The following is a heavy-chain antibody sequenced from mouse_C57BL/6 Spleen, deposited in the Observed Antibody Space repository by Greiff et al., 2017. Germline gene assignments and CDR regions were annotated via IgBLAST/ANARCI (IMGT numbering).Heavy chain of an antibody. J-gene: IGHJ4*01. D-gene: IGHD1-2*01. CDR1: GFTFTDYY. Sequence: EVQLVESGGGLVQPGGSLSLSCAASGFTFTDYYMSWVRQPPGKALEWLGFIRNKANGYTTEYSASVKGRFTISRDNSQSILYLQMNALRAEDSATYYCARYLLRRAMDYWGQGTSVTVSS. CDR2: IRNKANGYTT. CDR3: ARYLLRRAMDY. V-gene: IGHV7-3*01.